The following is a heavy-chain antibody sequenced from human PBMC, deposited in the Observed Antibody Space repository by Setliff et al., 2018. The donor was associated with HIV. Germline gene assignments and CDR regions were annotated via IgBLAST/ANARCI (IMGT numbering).Heavy chain of an antibody. CDR1: GFIFRNYW. J-gene: IGHJ6*03. D-gene: IGHD6-19*01. V-gene: IGHV3-15*01. CDR3: ARGVSSGWSYYYYYYMDV. Sequence: PGGSLRLSCSTFGFIFRNYWMHWVRRAPGKGLEWVGRIKTKTDGGTTDYAAPVKGRFTISRDDSENTLYLQLHSLRPEDTAVYYCARGVSSGWSYYYYYYMDVWGKGTTVTVSS. CDR2: IKTKTDGGTT.